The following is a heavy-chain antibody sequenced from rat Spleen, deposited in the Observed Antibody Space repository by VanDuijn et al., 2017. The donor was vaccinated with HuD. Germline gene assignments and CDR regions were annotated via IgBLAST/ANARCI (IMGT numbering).Heavy chain of an antibody. V-gene: IGHV2-63*01. CDR1: GFSLISYN. J-gene: IGHJ3*01. CDR2: MRYNGDT. CDR3: TRVASSYGGYTSYNWFAY. D-gene: IGHD1-11*01. Sequence: QVQLKESGPGLVQPSQTLSLTCTVSGFSLISYNVHWVRQPPGKGLEWMGRMRYNGDTSYNSALKSRLSISRDTSKNQVFLKMNSLQTDDTGTYYCTRVASSYGGYTSYNWFAYWGQGTLVTVSS.